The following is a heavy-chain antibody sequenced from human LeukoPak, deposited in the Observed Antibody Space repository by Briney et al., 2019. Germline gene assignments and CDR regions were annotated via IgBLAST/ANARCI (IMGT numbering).Heavy chain of an antibody. J-gene: IGHJ4*02. Sequence: SGPTLSKLTQPLTLTGTLLGFSLSTNEVGVGWIRQPPGKALELLALIYWDDDKRYSPSLNSRLNINKDSSKNQVVLTMPNMDPVDAATYYCAHRGAGVFVGIFDYWGQGALVTVS. CDR1: GFSLSTNEVG. CDR2: IYWDDDK. D-gene: IGHD2-21*01. V-gene: IGHV2-5*02. CDR3: AHRGAGVFVGIFDY.